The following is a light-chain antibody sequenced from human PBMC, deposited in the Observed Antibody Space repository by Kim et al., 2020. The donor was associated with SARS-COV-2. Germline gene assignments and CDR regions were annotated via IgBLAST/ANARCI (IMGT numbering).Light chain of an antibody. CDR3: EKANSFPPWT. J-gene: IGKJ1*01. CDR1: KVINTK. V-gene: IGKV1-12*01. CDR2: SVC. Sequence: SVGEGATITCRTSKVINTKLGWYTQKPGKAPQLLTSSVCKLESGAPSTGSVRGSGADFSLTIRTLQTVECATYYCEKANSFPPWTFGQGTKVEIK.